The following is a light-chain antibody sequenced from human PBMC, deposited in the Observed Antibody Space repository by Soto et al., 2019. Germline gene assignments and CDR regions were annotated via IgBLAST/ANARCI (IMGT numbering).Light chain of an antibody. CDR2: DVN. CDR1: SSDVGAYNY. V-gene: IGLV2-14*01. CDR3: TSWTTSTTMK. J-gene: IGLJ2*01. Sequence: QSVLTQPASVSGSPGQSITISCTGTSSDVGAYNYVSWYQQHPGKAPKLMIYDVNIRPSGVSNRFSGSKSGNTASLTISGLQAEDEDDYYCTSWTTSTTMKFGGGTQLTVL.